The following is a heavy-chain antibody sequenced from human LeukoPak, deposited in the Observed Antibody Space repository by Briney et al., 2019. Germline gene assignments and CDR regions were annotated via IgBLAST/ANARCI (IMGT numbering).Heavy chain of an antibody. Sequence: GGSLRLSCAASGFTFCSYAMHWVRQAPGKGLEYVSAISSNGGSTYYANSVKGRFTISRGNSKNTLYLQMGSLRAEDMAVYYCARVGHSYYYYYMDVWGKGTTVTVSS. J-gene: IGHJ6*03. D-gene: IGHD3-16*01. CDR2: ISSNGGST. CDR1: GFTFCSYA. CDR3: ARVGHSYYYYYMDV. V-gene: IGHV3-64*01.